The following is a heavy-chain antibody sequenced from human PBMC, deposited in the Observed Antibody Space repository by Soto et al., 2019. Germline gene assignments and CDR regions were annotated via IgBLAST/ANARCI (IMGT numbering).Heavy chain of an antibody. Sequence: PGGSLRLSCAASGFTFSSYAMSWVRQAPGKGLEWVSAISGSGGSTYYADSVKGRFTISRDNSKNTLYLQMNSLRAEDTAVYYCAKCGLRKHQLLVPPYYYYGMDVRGQGTTVTVSS. CDR2: ISGSGGST. CDR1: GFTFSSYA. J-gene: IGHJ6*02. V-gene: IGHV3-23*01. CDR3: AKCGLRKHQLLVPPYYYYGMDV. D-gene: IGHD2-2*01.